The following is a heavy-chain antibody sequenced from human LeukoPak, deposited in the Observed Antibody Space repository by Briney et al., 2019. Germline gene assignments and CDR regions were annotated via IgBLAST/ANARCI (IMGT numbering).Heavy chain of an antibody. CDR1: GFTFSGAW. D-gene: IGHD1-26*01. Sequence: PGGSLRLSCAASGFTFSGAWMTWVRQAPGKGLEWVANIREDGTEKNYVDSVKGRFTISRDNAKNSLFLQMSNLRDDDTAVYYCARGPGWEPNNFDYWGQGTLVTVSS. CDR3: ARGPGWEPNNFDY. V-gene: IGHV3-7*01. J-gene: IGHJ4*02. CDR2: IREDGTEK.